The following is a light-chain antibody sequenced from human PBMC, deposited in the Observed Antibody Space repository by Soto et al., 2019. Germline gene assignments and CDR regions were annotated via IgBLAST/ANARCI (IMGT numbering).Light chain of an antibody. V-gene: IGKV3-20*01. CDR3: QQYGSSPFT. Sequence: EFVLTQSPGTLSLSPGERATLSCRASQSVSSSYLAWYQQKPGQAPRLPIYGASSRATGIPDRFSGSGSGTDVTVTISRLEPEDFAVYYCQQYGSSPFTFGPGTKVDIK. CDR1: QSVSSSY. CDR2: GAS. J-gene: IGKJ3*01.